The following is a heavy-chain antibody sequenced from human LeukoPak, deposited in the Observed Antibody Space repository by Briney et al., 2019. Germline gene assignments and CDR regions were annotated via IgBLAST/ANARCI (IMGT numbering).Heavy chain of an antibody. CDR3: ARSHSLWTSFDY. V-gene: IGHV4-59*01. Sequence: KPSETLSLTCTVSGGSISSYYWSWIRQPPGKGLEWIGYIYYSGSTYYNPSLKSRVTISVDTSKNQFSLKLSSVTAADTAVYYCARSHSLWTSFDYWGQGTLVTVSS. CDR2: IYYSGST. CDR1: GGSISSYY. D-gene: IGHD3/OR15-3a*01. J-gene: IGHJ4*02.